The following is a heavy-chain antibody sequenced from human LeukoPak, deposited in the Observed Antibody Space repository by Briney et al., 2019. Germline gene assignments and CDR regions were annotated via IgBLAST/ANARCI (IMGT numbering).Heavy chain of an antibody. J-gene: IGHJ4*02. CDR3: AKGAEYSSSSGHLRVHYFDY. Sequence: GGSLRLSCEASGFTFTTYSMTWARQPLGKGLEWVSSISSSSSYIYYADSVKGRFTISRDNSKNTLYLQMNSLRAEDTAVYYCAKGAEYSSSSGHLRVHYFDYWGQGTLVTVSS. CDR1: GFTFTTYS. CDR2: ISSSSSYI. V-gene: IGHV3-21*01. D-gene: IGHD6-6*01.